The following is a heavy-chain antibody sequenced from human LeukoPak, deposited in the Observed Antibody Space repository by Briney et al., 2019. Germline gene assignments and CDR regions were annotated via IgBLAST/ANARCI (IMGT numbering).Heavy chain of an antibody. CDR1: GGSFSGYY. J-gene: IGHJ4*02. V-gene: IGHV4-34*01. D-gene: IGHD3-10*01. CDR2: INHSGST. Sequence: SETLSLTCAVYGGSFSGYYWSWIRQPPGKGLEWIGEINHSGSTNYNPSLKSRVTISVDTSKNQFSLKLSSVTAADTAVYYCARVSRVIGVYYGSGSYYSQREPYPPYYFDYWGQGTLVTVSS. CDR3: ARVSRVIGVYYGSGSYYSQREPYPPYYFDY.